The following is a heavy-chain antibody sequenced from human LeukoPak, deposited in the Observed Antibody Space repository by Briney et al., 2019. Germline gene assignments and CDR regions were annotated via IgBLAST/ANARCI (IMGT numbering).Heavy chain of an antibody. D-gene: IGHD3-10*01. V-gene: IGHV4-39*07. Sequence: PSETLSLTCTVSGGSISSSSYYWGWIRQPPGKGLEWIGSIYYSGSTYYNPSLKSRVTISVDTSKNQFSLKLSSVTAADTAVYYCARVEELWFGELSASLYYFDYWGQGTLVTVSS. CDR3: ARVEELWFGELSASLYYFDY. CDR1: GGSISSSSYY. J-gene: IGHJ4*02. CDR2: IYYSGST.